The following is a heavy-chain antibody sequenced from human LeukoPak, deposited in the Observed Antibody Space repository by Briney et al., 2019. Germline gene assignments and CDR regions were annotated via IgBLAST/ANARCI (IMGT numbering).Heavy chain of an antibody. J-gene: IGHJ6*02. CDR3: TRAYGGCGMDV. V-gene: IGHV3-66*02. D-gene: IGHD5-12*01. CDR1: GFTVSNNH. Sequence: PGGSLRLSCAVSGFTVSNNHVNWVRQAPGRGLECVSVLYSDGATSYAGSVRGRFTISRDNSKNTLYLQMNTLRPEDTALYYCTRAYGGCGMDVWGQGTTVIVSS. CDR2: LYSDGAT.